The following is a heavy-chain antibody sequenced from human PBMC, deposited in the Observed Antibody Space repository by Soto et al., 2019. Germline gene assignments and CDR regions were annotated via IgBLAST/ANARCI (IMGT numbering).Heavy chain of an antibody. J-gene: IGHJ4*02. Sequence: GGSLRLSCAASGFTFSSYWMSWVRQAPGKGLERVANIKQDGSEKYYVDSVKGRLTISRDNAKNSLYLQMNRLRAEDTAVYYCARDGYYDFWSVYRSFVYWCQGALVTVSS. D-gene: IGHD3-3*01. CDR3: ARDGYYDFWSVYRSFVY. CDR1: GFTFSSYW. CDR2: IKQDGSEK. V-gene: IGHV3-7*03.